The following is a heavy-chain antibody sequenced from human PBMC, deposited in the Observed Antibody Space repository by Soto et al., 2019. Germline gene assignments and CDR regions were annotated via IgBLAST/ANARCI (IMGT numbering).Heavy chain of an antibody. V-gene: IGHV3-7*03. J-gene: IGHJ4*02. Sequence: PGVSLRLSCAGSGLTFRNDWLSWVRQAPGKGLEWVANINQDGSERYYVDPVRGRFTISRDNVENSLYLQLNSLRPEDTAVYYCAVYGYGVSAADYWGQGTLVTVSS. CDR3: AVYGYGVSAADY. CDR1: GLTFRNDW. D-gene: IGHD4-17*01. CDR2: INQDGSER.